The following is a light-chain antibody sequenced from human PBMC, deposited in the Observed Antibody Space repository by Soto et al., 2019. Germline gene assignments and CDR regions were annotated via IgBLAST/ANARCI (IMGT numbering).Light chain of an antibody. J-gene: IGKJ5*01. CDR1: QSIGTT. V-gene: IGKV1-39*01. Sequence: DIQMTQSPSSLSASVGDRVTITCRASQSIGTTLNWYQQIPGRAPKLLISAASTLATGVPSRFSGSGSGTDFTLTISSLQPEDFATYHCQQVYTIPITFGPGTRLEIK. CDR2: AAS. CDR3: QQVYTIPIT.